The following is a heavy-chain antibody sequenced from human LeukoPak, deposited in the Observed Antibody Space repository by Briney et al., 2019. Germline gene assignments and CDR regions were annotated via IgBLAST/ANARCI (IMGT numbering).Heavy chain of an antibody. CDR2: IYYTGST. J-gene: IGHJ4*02. D-gene: IGHD6-13*01. V-gene: IGHV4-59*12. Sequence: SETLSLTCTVSGGSISSYYWSWIRQPPGKELEWIGYIYYTGSTNYNPSLKSRVTISVDTSKNQFSLKLSSVTAADTAVYYCARSEPISGDSSSWYGIDYWGQGTLVTVSS. CDR3: ARSEPISGDSSSWYGIDY. CDR1: GGSISSYY.